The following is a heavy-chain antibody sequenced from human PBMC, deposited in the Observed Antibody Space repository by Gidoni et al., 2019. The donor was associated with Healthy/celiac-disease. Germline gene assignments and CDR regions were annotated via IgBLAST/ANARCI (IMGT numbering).Heavy chain of an antibody. CDR3: AREGELDYGDYDAFDY. CDR1: GFTFSSYG. J-gene: IGHJ4*02. V-gene: IGHV3-33*01. D-gene: IGHD4-17*01. Sequence: QVQLVESGGGVVQPGRSLRRSCAASGFTFSSYGMHWVRHAPGKGLAWVAVIWYDGSNKYYADSVKGRFTISRDNSKNTLYLQMNSLRAEDTAVYYCAREGELDYGDYDAFDYWGQGTLVTVSS. CDR2: IWYDGSNK.